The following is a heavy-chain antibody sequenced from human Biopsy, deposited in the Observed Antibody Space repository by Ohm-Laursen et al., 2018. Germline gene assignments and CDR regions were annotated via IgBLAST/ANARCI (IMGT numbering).Heavy chain of an antibody. CDR3: ARHSGGKDAHLGY. V-gene: IGHV4-59*08. CDR2: LYYNGFT. J-gene: IGHJ4*02. D-gene: IGHD3-16*01. CDR1: GGSISSYY. Sequence: GTLSLTCTVSGGSISSYYWSWIRQPPGKGLEWIGFLYYNGFTNSNPSLKSRVTISVDPFRNQFSLKLSAVTAADTAVYYCARHSGGKDAHLGYWGQGNLVTVSS.